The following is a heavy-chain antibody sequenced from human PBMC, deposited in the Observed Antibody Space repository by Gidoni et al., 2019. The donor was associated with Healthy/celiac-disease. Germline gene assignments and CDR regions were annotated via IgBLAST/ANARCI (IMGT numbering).Heavy chain of an antibody. Sequence: QVQLVESGGGVVQPGRSLRLSCAASGFTFSSYAMHWVRQAPGKGLEWVAVISYDGSNKYYADSVKGRFTISRDNSKNTLYLQMNSLRAEDTAVYYCASGPWFGELLGWFDPWGQGTLVTVSS. D-gene: IGHD3-10*01. CDR3: ASGPWFGELLGWFDP. V-gene: IGHV3-30-3*01. CDR1: GFTFSSYA. CDR2: ISYDGSNK. J-gene: IGHJ5*02.